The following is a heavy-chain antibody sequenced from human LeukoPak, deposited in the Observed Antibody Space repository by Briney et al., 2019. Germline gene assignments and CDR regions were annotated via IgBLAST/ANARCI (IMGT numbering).Heavy chain of an antibody. J-gene: IGHJ4*02. CDR2: IYYSGST. V-gene: IGHV4-39*07. Sequence: PSETLSLTCTVSGGSISSSSYYWGWIRQPPGKGLEWIGSIYYSGSTYYNPSLKSRVTISVDTSKNQFSLKLSSVTAADTAVYYCARLLAARFDYWGQGTLVTVSS. CDR1: GGSISSSSYY. D-gene: IGHD6-6*01. CDR3: ARLLAARFDY.